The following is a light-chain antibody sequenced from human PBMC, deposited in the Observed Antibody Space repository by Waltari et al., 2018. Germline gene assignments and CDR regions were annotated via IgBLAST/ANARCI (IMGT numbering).Light chain of an antibody. Sequence: DIQMTQSPSSLSASVGDRVTITCRASQSISNCLSWYQQKPGKAPKLLMYAASDLQSGVPSRFSGRGSGTDFTLTISSLQPEDFATYYCQQSCSTPFTFGPGTKVDIK. CDR3: QQSCSTPFT. J-gene: IGKJ3*01. CDR1: QSISNC. CDR2: AAS. V-gene: IGKV1-39*01.